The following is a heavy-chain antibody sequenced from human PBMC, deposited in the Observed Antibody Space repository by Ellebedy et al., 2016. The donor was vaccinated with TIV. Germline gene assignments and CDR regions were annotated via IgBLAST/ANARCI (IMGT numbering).Heavy chain of an antibody. CDR1: GLTLSSNA. Sequence: GGSLRLSXAASGLTLSSNAMHWVRQAPGKGLEWVAVISYDGSNKYYADSVKGRFTISRDNSKNTLYLQMNSLRVDDTALYYCARDQGNYYDARGAFDYWGQGTLVTVSS. CDR2: ISYDGSNK. J-gene: IGHJ4*02. D-gene: IGHD3-22*01. V-gene: IGHV3-30*04. CDR3: ARDQGNYYDARGAFDY.